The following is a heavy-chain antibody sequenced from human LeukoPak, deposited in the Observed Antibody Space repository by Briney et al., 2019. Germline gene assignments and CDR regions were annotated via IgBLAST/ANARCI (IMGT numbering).Heavy chain of an antibody. V-gene: IGHV1-69*04. Sequence: ASVKVSCKASGGTFSSYAISWVRQAPGQGLEWMGRIIPILGIANYAQKFQGRVTITADKSTSTAYMELSSLRSEDTAVYYCARAAIFGLPSTFDPWGQGTQVTVSS. D-gene: IGHD3/OR15-3a*01. CDR3: ARAAIFGLPSTFDP. CDR2: IIPILGIA. CDR1: GGTFSSYA. J-gene: IGHJ5*02.